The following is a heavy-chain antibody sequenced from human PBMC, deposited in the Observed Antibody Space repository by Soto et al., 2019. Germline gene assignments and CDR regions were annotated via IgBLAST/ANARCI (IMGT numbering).Heavy chain of an antibody. CDR1: GVSIRDSNYY. D-gene: IGHD4-17*01. CDR3: ARGRTVRELYYYYYGMDV. CDR2: INHSGST. Sequence: ASETLSLTCTVSGVSIRDSNYYWGWIRQPPGKGLEWIGEINHSGSTNYNPSLKSRVTISVDTSKNQFSLKLSSVTAADTAVYYCARGRTVRELYYYYYGMDVWGQGTTVTVSS. V-gene: IGHV4-39*07. J-gene: IGHJ6*02.